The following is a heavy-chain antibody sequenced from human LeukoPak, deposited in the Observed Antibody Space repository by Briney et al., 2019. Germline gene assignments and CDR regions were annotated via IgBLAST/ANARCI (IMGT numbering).Heavy chain of an antibody. Sequence: APVKVSCKASGYTFTTYDINWVRQATGQGLEWMGWMNPNSGNTGYTQKFQGRVTVTRNTSISTAYMELSSLRSEDTAVYYCARGRGSGHKENWFDPWGQGTLVTVSS. V-gene: IGHV1-8*01. CDR3: ARGRGSGHKENWFDP. J-gene: IGHJ5*02. D-gene: IGHD6-19*01. CDR2: MNPNSGNT. CDR1: GYTFTTYD.